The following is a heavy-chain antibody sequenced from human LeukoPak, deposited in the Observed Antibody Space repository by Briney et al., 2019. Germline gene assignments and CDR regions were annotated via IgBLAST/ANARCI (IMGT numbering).Heavy chain of an antibody. Sequence: GGSLRLSCAASGFTFSDQYIDWVRQAPGKGLEWVGRISNRASSYTTEYATSVKGRFTISRGDSKDSLYLQMNDLKTEDTAVYHCTRGYSGVSIYAFDVWGQGTMVTVSS. CDR3: TRGYSGVSIYAFDV. CDR1: GFTFSDQY. V-gene: IGHV3-72*01. D-gene: IGHD5-12*01. J-gene: IGHJ3*01. CDR2: ISNRASSYTT.